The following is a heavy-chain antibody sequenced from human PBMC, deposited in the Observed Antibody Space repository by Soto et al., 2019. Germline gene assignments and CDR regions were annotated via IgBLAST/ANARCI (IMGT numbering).Heavy chain of an antibody. V-gene: IGHV3-7*01. CDR3: ARARIDL. Sequence: EVQLVESGGGLVQPGGSLRLSCAASGFTFSTYWMTWVRQAPGKGLEWVANINLDGSEKYYVDSVKGRFGISRDNVKNSLYLQLNSLRAEDTALYYCARARIDLWGRGTLVTVSS. CDR2: INLDGSEK. CDR1: GFTFSTYW. J-gene: IGHJ2*01.